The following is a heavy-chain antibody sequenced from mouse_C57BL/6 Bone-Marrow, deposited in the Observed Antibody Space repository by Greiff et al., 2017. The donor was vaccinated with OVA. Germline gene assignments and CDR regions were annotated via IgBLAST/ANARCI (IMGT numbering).Heavy chain of an antibody. CDR1: GFTFSDYG. J-gene: IGHJ3*01. CDR3: AREFSPYYYGSSYGFAY. V-gene: IGHV5-17*01. CDR2: ISSGSSTI. D-gene: IGHD1-1*01. Sequence: DVHLVESGGGLVKPGGSLKLSCAASGFTFSDYGMHWVRQAPEKGLEWVAYISSGSSTIYYADTVKGRFTISRDNAKNTLFLQMTSLRSEDTAMYYCAREFSPYYYGSSYGFAYWGQGTLVTVSA.